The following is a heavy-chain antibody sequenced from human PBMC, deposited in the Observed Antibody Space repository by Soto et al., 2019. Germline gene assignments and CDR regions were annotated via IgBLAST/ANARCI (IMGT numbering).Heavy chain of an antibody. D-gene: IGHD3-3*01. J-gene: IGHJ4*02. CDR3: EWIKAINHGGSTNYNPSLKSRVTISVDTSKNQFSMKLSSVTAADTAVYYCARSYGSSWYMTFDY. V-gene: IGHV3-15*07. CDR1: GVAFSSCS. CDR2: IKSKTDGGIT. Sequence: PGGSWTLAGAASGVAFSSCSMDSVHQAPGKGLEWVGRIKSKTDGGITDYAAPVKGRFTISGDHSKNTQYLQMNSLRAQDTAGEGLEWIKAINHGGSTNYNPSLKSRVTISVDTSKNQFSMKLSSVTAADTAVYYCARSYGSSWYMTFDYWGQGTLVTVSS.